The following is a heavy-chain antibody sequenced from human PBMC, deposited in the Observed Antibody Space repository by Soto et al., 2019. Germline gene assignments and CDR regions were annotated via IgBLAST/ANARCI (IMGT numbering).Heavy chain of an antibody. CDR3: ARDPFLASYYFDY. CDR1: GFTFSSYA. Sequence: QVQLVESGGGVVQPGRSLRLSCAASGFTFSSYAMHWVRQAPGKGLEWVAVISYDGSNKYYADSVKGRFTISRDNSKNTLYLQMNSLRAEDTAVYYCARDPFLASYYFDYWGQGTLVTVSS. D-gene: IGHD6-6*01. V-gene: IGHV3-30-3*01. J-gene: IGHJ4*02. CDR2: ISYDGSNK.